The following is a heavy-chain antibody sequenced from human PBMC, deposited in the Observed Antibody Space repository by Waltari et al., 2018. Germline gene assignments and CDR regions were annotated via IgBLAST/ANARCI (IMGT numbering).Heavy chain of an antibody. CDR2: INPNSGGT. Sequence: QVQLVQSGAEVKKPGASVKVSCKASGYTFTGYYMHWVRQAPGQGLEWMVRINPNSGGTSYAQKFQGRVTMTRDTSASTAYMELSSLRSEDMAVYYCARGRVVVAATLASWFDPWGQGTLVTVSS. J-gene: IGHJ5*02. V-gene: IGHV1-2*06. D-gene: IGHD2-15*01. CDR3: ARGRVVVAATLASWFDP. CDR1: GYTFTGYY.